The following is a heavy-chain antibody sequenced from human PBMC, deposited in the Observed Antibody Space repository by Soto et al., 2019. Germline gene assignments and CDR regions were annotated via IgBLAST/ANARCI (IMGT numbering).Heavy chain of an antibody. Sequence: PGGSLRLSCAASGFTFSSYAMSWVRQAPGKGLEWVSDINHSGGRKYYVDSVKGRFTISRDNAKNSLYLQMNSLRAEGTAVYYCARDVVAAPGDWFDPWGQGTLVTVSS. J-gene: IGHJ5*02. CDR3: ARDVVAAPGDWFDP. D-gene: IGHD6-19*01. V-gene: IGHV3-23*01. CDR2: INHSGGRK. CDR1: GFTFSSYA.